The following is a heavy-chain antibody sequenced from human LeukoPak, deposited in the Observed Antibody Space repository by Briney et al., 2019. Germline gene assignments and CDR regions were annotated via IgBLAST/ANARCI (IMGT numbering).Heavy chain of an antibody. CDR1: GGSISSSSYY. V-gene: IGHV4-39*01. J-gene: IGHJ2*01. Sequence: ETLSLTCTVSGGSISSSSYYWGWIRQPPGKGLEWIGNIYYSGSTYYNPSLKSRVTISVDTSKNHLSLKLSSVTAADTAVFYCARQRGGGYWYFDLWGRGTLVTVSS. CDR2: IYYSGST. CDR3: ARQRGGGYWYFDL.